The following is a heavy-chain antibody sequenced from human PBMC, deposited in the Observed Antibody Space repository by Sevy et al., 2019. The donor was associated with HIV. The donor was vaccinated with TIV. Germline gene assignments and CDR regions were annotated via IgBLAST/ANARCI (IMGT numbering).Heavy chain of an antibody. CDR2: IRGKRNGETK. J-gene: IGHJ6*02. Sequence: GGSLRLSCSPSGFIFGDYTVSWVRQAPRKGLEWIAFIRGKRNGETKEYAASVRGRFTISRDDSKSIAYLQMNSLKTEDTAVYYCTRVEGAADWGMDVWGQGTTVTVSS. CDR1: GFIFGDYT. CDR3: TRVEGAADWGMDV. D-gene: IGHD1-26*01. V-gene: IGHV3-49*04.